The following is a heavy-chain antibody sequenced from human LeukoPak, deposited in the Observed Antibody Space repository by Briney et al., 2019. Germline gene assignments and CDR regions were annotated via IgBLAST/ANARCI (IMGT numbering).Heavy chain of an antibody. V-gene: IGHV4-39*01. CDR1: GDSFNSRNYY. Sequence: TSETLSLTCTVSGDSFNSRNYYWGWIRQPPGKRLEWIGSLYFTGSTYYNPSLKSRVTISLETAKNQFSLKMISVTGADTAVYYCARSLQDIWSGYEAPRRPFDQWGRGTLVTVTS. D-gene: IGHD6-25*01. J-gene: IGHJ4*02. CDR3: ARSLQDIWSGYEAPRRPFDQ. CDR2: LYFTGST.